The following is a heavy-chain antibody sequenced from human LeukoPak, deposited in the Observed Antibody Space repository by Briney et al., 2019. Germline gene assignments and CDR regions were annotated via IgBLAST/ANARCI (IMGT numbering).Heavy chain of an antibody. Sequence: SETLSLTCTVSGGSISSYYWSRIRQPPGKGLEWIGYIYYSGSTNYNPSLKSRVTLSVDTSKNQFSLKLSSVTAADTAVYYCARGDYHAFDYWGQGTLVTVSS. J-gene: IGHJ4*02. CDR1: GGSISSYY. D-gene: IGHD4-17*01. CDR3: ARGDYHAFDY. CDR2: IYYSGST. V-gene: IGHV4-59*01.